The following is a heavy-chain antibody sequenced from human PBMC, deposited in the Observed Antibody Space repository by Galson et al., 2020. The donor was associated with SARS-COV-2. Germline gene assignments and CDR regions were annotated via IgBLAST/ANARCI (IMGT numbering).Heavy chain of an antibody. V-gene: IGHV3-21*01. CDR2: ISSSSSYI. J-gene: IGHJ6*02. D-gene: IGHD1-1*01. CDR1: GFTFSSYS. Sequence: KIGESLKISCAASGFTFSSYSMNWVRQAPGKGLEWVSSISSSSSYIYYADSVKGRFTISRDNAKNSLYLQMNSLRAEDTAVYYCASQTTPDYYYYGMDVWGQGTTVTVSS. CDR3: ASQTTPDYYYYGMDV.